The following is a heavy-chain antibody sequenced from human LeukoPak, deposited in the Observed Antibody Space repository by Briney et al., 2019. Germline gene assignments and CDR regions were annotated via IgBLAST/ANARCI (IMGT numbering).Heavy chain of an antibody. Sequence: GGSLRLSCLASGFTFSNSWMTWVRQAPGRGLEWVANIKEDGSDKQYVDSVRGRFTISRDNAENSLYLQMNSLRAEDTAVYYCARGRFSYDSSGYSSFYHWGQGTLVTVSS. CDR1: GFTFSNSW. CDR2: IKEDGSDK. V-gene: IGHV3-7*01. CDR3: ARGRFSYDSSGYSSFYH. J-gene: IGHJ4*02. D-gene: IGHD3-22*01.